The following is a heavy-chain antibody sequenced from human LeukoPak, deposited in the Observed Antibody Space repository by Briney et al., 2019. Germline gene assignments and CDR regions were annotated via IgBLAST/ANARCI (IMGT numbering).Heavy chain of an antibody. CDR2: ISGSGGST. CDR3: AKDQASHYYGSGSYVLFDY. CDR1: GFTFSSYA. V-gene: IGHV3-23*01. J-gene: IGHJ4*02. Sequence: GGSLRLSCAASGFTFSSYAMSWVRQAPGKGLEWVSAISGSGGSTYYADSVKGRFTISRDNSKNTLYLQMNSLRAEDTAVYCCAKDQASHYYGSGSYVLFDYWGQGTLVTVSS. D-gene: IGHD3-10*01.